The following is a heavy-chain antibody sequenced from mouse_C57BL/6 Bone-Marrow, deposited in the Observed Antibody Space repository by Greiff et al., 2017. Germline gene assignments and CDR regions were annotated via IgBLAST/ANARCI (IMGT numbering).Heavy chain of an antibody. CDR3: EPDFGGYYPWFAY. V-gene: IGHV1-67*01. D-gene: IGHD2-3*01. Sequence: VQLQQSGPELVRPGVSVKISCKGSGYTFTDYAMHWVKQSHAKSLEWIGVISTYYGDASYNQKFKDKATMTVDKSSSTAYMELARLTSEDSAGYYCEPDFGGYYPWFAYWGQGTLVTVSA. CDR1: GYTFTDYA. CDR2: ISTYYGDA. J-gene: IGHJ3*01.